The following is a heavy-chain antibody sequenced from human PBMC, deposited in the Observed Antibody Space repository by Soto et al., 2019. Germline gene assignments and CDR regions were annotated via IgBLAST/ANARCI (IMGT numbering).Heavy chain of an antibody. CDR2: IYYSGIT. V-gene: IGHV4-59*01. D-gene: IGHD1-20*01. J-gene: IGHJ6*02. Sequence: QVQLQESGPGLVKPAETLSLPCTVSGGSISSYYWIWIRQPPGKGLEWIGYIYYSGITNYNPSLMIRFTISVDTSKNPFSLKLSSVTAADPAVYYCARYKSNYYYGMVVWGPVTTVTVSS. CDR1: GGSISSYY. CDR3: ARYKSNYYYGMVV.